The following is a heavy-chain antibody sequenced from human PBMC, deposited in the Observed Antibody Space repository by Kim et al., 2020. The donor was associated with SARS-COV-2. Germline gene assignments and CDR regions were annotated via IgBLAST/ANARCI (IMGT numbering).Heavy chain of an antibody. CDR3: VNLFSGYSSSHGWYGMDV. CDR2: ISSNGGST. J-gene: IGHJ6*02. CDR1: GFTFSSYA. D-gene: IGHD6-13*01. V-gene: IGHV3-64D*06. Sequence: GGSLRLSCSASGFTFSSYAMHWVRQAPGKGLEYVSAISSNGGSTYYADSVKGRFTISRDNSKNTLYLQMSSLRAEDTAVYYCVNLFSGYSSSHGWYGMDVWGQGTTVTVSS.